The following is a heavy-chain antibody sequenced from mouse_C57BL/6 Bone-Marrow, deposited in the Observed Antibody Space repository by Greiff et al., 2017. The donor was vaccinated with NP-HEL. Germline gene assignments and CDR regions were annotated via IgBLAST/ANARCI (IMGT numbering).Heavy chain of an antibody. V-gene: IGHV2-3*01. CDR3: AKGDDGYYPYYFDY. J-gene: IGHJ2*01. CDR1: GFSLTSYG. D-gene: IGHD2-3*01. CDR2: IWGDGST. Sequence: QVQLKESGPGLVAPSPRLSISCTVSGFSLTSYGVSWVRQPPGKGLEWLGVIWGDGSTNYHSALISRLSISKNNSKSQVFLKLKSLQTYYTATYYCAKGDDGYYPYYFDYWGQGTTLSVSS.